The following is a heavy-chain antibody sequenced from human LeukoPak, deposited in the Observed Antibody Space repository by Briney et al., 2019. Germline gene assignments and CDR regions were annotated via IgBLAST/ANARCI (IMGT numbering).Heavy chain of an antibody. V-gene: IGHV4-61*01. J-gene: IGHJ4*02. CDR3: ARGRSYGFDFDS. Sequence: SETLSLTCDVSGVSINTCCYYWTWIRQPPGKGLEWIGYKYYSGSTRYNSSLRSRLTISLDSSKNQFSLRLTSVPAADTAVYYCARGRSYGFDFDSWGPGTLVIVSS. CDR2: KYYSGST. CDR1: GVSINTCCYY. D-gene: IGHD5-18*01.